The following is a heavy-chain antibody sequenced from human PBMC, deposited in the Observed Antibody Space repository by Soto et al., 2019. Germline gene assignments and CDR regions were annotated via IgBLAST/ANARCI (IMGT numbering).Heavy chain of an antibody. J-gene: IGHJ3*02. D-gene: IGHD6-6*01. CDR1: GGSISSYY. CDR3: ARNYYSSSSIAFDI. CDR2: IYYSGST. Sequence: SETLSLTCTVSGGSISSYYWSWIRQPPGKGLEWIGYIYYSGSTNYNPSLKSRVTISVDTPKNQFSLKLSSVTAADTAVYYCARNYYSSSSIAFDIWGQGTMVTVSS. V-gene: IGHV4-59*08.